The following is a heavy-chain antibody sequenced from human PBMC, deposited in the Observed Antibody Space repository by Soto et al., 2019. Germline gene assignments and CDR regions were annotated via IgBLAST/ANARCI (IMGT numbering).Heavy chain of an antibody. Sequence: GGSLRLSCAASGFTFSSYAMSWVRQAPGKGLEWVSAISGSGGSTYYADSVKGRFTISRDNSKNTLYLQMNSLRAEETAVYYCEKAAIAAHIIDYWGQGTLVTVSS. CDR3: EKAAIAAHIIDY. V-gene: IGHV3-23*01. CDR2: ISGSGGST. J-gene: IGHJ4*02. D-gene: IGHD6-6*01. CDR1: GFTFSSYA.